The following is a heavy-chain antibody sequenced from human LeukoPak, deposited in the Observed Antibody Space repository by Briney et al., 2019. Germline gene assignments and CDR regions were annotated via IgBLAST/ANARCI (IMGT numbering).Heavy chain of an antibody. V-gene: IGHV1-18*04. D-gene: IGHD3-10*01. J-gene: IGHJ4*02. CDR3: ARDRWYYGSGSSPLDY. CDR2: ISAYNGNT. CDR1: GYTFTSYG. Sequence: ASVKVSCKASGYTFTSYGISWVRQAPGQGLEWMGWISAYNGNTNYAQKLQGRVTMTTDTSTSTAYMGLRSLRSDDTAVHYCARDRWYYGSGSSPLDYWGQGTLVTVSS.